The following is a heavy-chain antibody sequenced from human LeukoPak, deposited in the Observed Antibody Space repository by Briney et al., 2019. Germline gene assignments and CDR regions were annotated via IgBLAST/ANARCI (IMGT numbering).Heavy chain of an antibody. CDR3: ARYVIYYDSSGYLSS. CDR1: GYTFTSYG. V-gene: IGHV1-18*01. Sequence: ATVKVSCKASGYTFTSYGISWVRQAPGQGLEWMGWISAYNGNTNYAQKLQGGVTMTTDTSTSTAYMELRSLRSDDTAVYYCARYVIYYDSSGYLSSWGQGTLVTVSS. CDR2: ISAYNGNT. J-gene: IGHJ4*02. D-gene: IGHD3-22*01.